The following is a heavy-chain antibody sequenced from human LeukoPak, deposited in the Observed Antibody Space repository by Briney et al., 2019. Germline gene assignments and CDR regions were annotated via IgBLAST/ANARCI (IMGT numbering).Heavy chain of an antibody. Sequence: PGGSLRLSCAASGFTSGFTFDDYGMNWVCQVPGKGLEWVSGISRDGGRTGYADSVQGRFTISRDNSRNSLHLQMNSLRVEDTAFYYCVKDSNYDFWGGYYKGFDNWGQGTLVTVTS. CDR2: ISRDGGRT. CDR3: VKDSNYDFWGGYYKGFDN. D-gene: IGHD3-3*01. CDR1: GFTFDDYG. J-gene: IGHJ4*02. V-gene: IGHV3-20*04.